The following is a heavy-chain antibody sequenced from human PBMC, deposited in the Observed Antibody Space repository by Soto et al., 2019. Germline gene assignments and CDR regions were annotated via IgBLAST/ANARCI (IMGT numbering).Heavy chain of an antibody. CDR3: AKDCGRITMVRGVMDV. CDR1: GFTFSSYG. CDR2: ISYDGSNK. V-gene: IGHV3-30*18. Sequence: QVQLVESGGGVVQPGRSLRLSCAASGFTFSSYGMHWVRQAPGKGLEWVAVISYDGSNKYYADSVKGRFTISRDNSKNTLYLQMNSLRAEDTAVYYCAKDCGRITMVRGVMDVWGKGTTVTVSS. D-gene: IGHD3-10*01. J-gene: IGHJ6*03.